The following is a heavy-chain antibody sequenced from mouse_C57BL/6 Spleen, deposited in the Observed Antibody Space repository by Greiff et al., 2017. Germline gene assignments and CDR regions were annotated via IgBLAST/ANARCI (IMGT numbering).Heavy chain of an antibody. CDR2: IDPETGGT. V-gene: IGHV1-15*01. J-gene: IGHJ3*01. Sequence: QVQLQQSGAELVRPGASVTLSCKASGYKFTDYEMHWVKQTPVHGLEWIGAIDPETGGTAYNQKFKGKAILTADKSSSTAYMELRSLTSEDSAVYYCTRLAYPAYWGQGTLVTVSA. CDR1: GYKFTDYE. CDR3: TRLAYPAY.